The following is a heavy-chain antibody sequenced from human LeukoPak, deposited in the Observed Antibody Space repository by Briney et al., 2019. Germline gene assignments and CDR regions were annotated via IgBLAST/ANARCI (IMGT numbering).Heavy chain of an antibody. CDR1: GFTLSSYT. CDR2: ISYDGRNK. Sequence: PLRSLRLSCAASGFTLSSYTMQCVCQTPRKRVEGGSGISYDGRNKYYTDSVKSRFTISIDNSKNTLYLHTNTLTAEATAVYSCARAWSSGWYDLDYWGQGTLVTVSS. CDR3: ARAWSSGWYDLDY. J-gene: IGHJ4*02. V-gene: IGHV3-30*04. D-gene: IGHD6-13*01.